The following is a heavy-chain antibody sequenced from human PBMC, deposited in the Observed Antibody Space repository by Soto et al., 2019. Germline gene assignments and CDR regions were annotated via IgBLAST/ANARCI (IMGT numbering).Heavy chain of an antibody. CDR1: GFTFSSYS. CDR3: ARENGYLDYYYYGMDV. J-gene: IGHJ6*02. CDR2: ISSSSSYI. D-gene: IGHD6-13*01. Sequence: EVQLVESGGGLVKPGGSLRLSCAASGFTFSSYSMNWVRQAPGKGLEWVSSISSSSSYIYYADSVKGRFTISRDNAKNSLYLQMNSLRAEHTAVYYCARENGYLDYYYYGMDVWGQGTTVTVSS. V-gene: IGHV3-21*01.